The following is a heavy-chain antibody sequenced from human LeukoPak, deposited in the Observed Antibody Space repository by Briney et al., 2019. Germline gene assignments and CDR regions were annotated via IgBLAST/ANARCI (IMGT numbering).Heavy chain of an antibody. CDR3: ARIMRVDYGTYYFDY. J-gene: IGHJ4*02. CDR2: ARNRGNGYTT. V-gene: IGHV3-72*01. CDR1: GFTFSDHY. D-gene: IGHD4/OR15-4a*01. Sequence: PGGSLRFSCAASGFTFSDHYIDWVRQAPGKGLEWVGRARNRGNGYTTQYAASVKGRFTFSRDDSENTVYLQMNSLKTEDTAVYFCARIMRVDYGTYYFDYWGQGTLVTVYS.